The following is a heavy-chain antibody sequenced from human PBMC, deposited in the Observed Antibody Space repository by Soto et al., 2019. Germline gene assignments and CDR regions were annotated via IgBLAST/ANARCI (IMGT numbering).Heavy chain of an antibody. V-gene: IGHV4-34*01. D-gene: IGHD6-13*01. Sequence: QVQLQPWGAGLLKPSETLSLTCAVYGGSFSGYYWSCIRQPPGKGLEWIGEINHSGSTNYNPSLKSRVTISVDTSKSQCSLKLSSVTAADTAVSYCARFAAGLYYYYIDFWGKGTTVTVSS. CDR1: GGSFSGYY. CDR3: ARFAAGLYYYYIDF. CDR2: INHSGST. J-gene: IGHJ6*03.